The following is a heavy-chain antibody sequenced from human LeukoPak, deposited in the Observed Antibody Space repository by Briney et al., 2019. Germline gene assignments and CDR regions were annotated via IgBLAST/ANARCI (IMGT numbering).Heavy chain of an antibody. Sequence: GGSLRLSCAASGFTFSSYGMHWVRQAQGKGLEWVAVISYDGSNKYYADSVKGRFTISRDNSKNTLYLQMNSLRAEDTAVYYCAKSPVVITPIDYWGQGTLVTVSS. CDR2: ISYDGSNK. D-gene: IGHD3-22*01. CDR3: AKSPVVITPIDY. CDR1: GFTFSSYG. J-gene: IGHJ4*02. V-gene: IGHV3-30*18.